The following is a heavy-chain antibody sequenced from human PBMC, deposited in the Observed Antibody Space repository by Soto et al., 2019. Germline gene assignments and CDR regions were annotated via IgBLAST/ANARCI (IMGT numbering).Heavy chain of an antibody. D-gene: IGHD4-4*01. Sequence: GESLKISCKGSGYSFATYWSGWVRQMPGKGPEWMGIIYPGDSDARYSPSFQGQVTISADKSISTAYLQWSSLKASDTAMYYCARHTTVNPLDYWGQGTKVTVSS. CDR2: IYPGDSDA. V-gene: IGHV5-51*01. J-gene: IGHJ4*02. CDR1: GYSFATYW. CDR3: ARHTTVNPLDY.